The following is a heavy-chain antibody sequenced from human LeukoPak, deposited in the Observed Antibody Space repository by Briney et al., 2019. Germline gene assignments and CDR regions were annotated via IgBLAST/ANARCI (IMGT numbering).Heavy chain of an antibody. CDR3: ARGVTGGWYGDFQH. J-gene: IGHJ1*01. Sequence: SETLSLTCTVSGGSINTYFWSWIRQPPGKGLERMGYIYYSGSTNYNPSPKSRATISVDTSKNQFSLKLSSVTAADTAVYYCARGVTGGWYGDFQHWGQGTLVTVSS. CDR2: IYYSGST. V-gene: IGHV4-59*01. CDR1: GGSINTYF. D-gene: IGHD6-19*01.